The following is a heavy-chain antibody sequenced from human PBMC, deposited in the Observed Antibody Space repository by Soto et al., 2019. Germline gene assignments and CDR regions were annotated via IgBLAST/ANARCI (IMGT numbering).Heavy chain of an antibody. D-gene: IGHD3-3*01. Sequence: GGSLRLSCAASRFTFDDYAMYWVRQAPGKGLEWVSGISFNSGNIGYADSVKGRFTISRDNARNSLYLQMNSLRAEDTALYYCAKDLGMGLRPPTFWNWGQGTLVTVSS. J-gene: IGHJ4*02. CDR3: AKDLGMGLRPPTFWN. CDR1: RFTFDDYA. V-gene: IGHV3-9*01. CDR2: ISFNSGNI.